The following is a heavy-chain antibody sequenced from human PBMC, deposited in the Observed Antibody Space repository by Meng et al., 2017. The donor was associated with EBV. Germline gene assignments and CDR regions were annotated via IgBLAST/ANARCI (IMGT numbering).Heavy chain of an antibody. CDR3: AKVNQLLGGNDY. CDR2: ISGSGGST. CDR1: GCTFCSYA. V-gene: IGHV3-23*01. Sequence: EVSLLGFGGGLVQPGGSLRLSCGASGCTFCSYAMSWVRQAPGKGLEWVSAISGSGGSTYYADSVKGRFTISRDNSKNTLYLQMNSLRAEDTAVYYCAKVNQLLGGNDYWGQGTLVTVSS. D-gene: IGHD1-26*01. J-gene: IGHJ4*02.